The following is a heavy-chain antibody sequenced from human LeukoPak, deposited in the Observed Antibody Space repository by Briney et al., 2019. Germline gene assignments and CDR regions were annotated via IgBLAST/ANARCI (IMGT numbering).Heavy chain of an antibody. Sequence: SETLSLTFTVSGGSISSGGYYWSWIRQPPGKGLEWIGYIYHSGSTYYNPSLKSRVTISVDRSKNQFSLKLSSVTAADTAVYYCARGRKQQLVPAIAVAGSGWDYYMDVWGKGTTVTVSS. CDR3: ARGRKQQLVPAIAVAGSGWDYYMDV. CDR2: IYHSGST. CDR1: GGSISSGGYY. V-gene: IGHV4-30-2*01. D-gene: IGHD6-19*01. J-gene: IGHJ6*03.